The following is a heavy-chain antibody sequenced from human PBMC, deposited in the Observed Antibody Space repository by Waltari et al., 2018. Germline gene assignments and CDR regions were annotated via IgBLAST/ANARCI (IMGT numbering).Heavy chain of an antibody. CDR2: INTNSGGT. Sequence: QVQLVPSGAEVKNPGASVKVPCKASGYTFTGYYMPWVRQAPGKGLEWMGWINTNSGGTNYAQKFQGRVTMTRDTSISTAYMELSRLRSDDTAVYYCARETRESSAFDIWGQGTMVTVSS. D-gene: IGHD3-10*01. V-gene: IGHV1-2*02. J-gene: IGHJ3*02. CDR3: ARETRESSAFDI. CDR1: GYTFTGYY.